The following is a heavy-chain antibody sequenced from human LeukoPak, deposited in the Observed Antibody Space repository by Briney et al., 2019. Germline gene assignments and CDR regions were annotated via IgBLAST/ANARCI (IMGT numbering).Heavy chain of an antibody. CDR3: AKDSSRIPLRFLVPDGGWFDP. CDR1: GFTFSSYG. D-gene: IGHD3-3*01. Sequence: GGSLRLSCAASGFTFSSYGMHWVRQAPGKGLEGVAFIRYDGSNKYYADSVKGRFTISRDNSKNTLYLQMNSLRAEDTAVYYCAKDSSRIPLRFLVPDGGWFDPWGQGTLVTVSS. J-gene: IGHJ5*02. V-gene: IGHV3-30*02. CDR2: IRYDGSNK.